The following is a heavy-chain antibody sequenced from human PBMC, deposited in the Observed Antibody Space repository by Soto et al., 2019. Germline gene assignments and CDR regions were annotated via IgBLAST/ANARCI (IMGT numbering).Heavy chain of an antibody. D-gene: IGHD6-19*01. CDR3: ARETHPGIAVAGTYFDY. CDR2: ISYDGSNK. Sequence: PVGSLRLSCAASGFTFSSYGMHWVRQAPGKGLEWVAVISYDGSNKYYADSVKGRFTISRDNSKNTLYLQMNSLRAEDTAVYYCARETHPGIAVAGTYFDYWGQGTLVTVSS. CDR1: GFTFSSYG. J-gene: IGHJ4*02. V-gene: IGHV3-30*03.